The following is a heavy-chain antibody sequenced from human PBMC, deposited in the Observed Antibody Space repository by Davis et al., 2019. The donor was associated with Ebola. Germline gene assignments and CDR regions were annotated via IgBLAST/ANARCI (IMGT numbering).Heavy chain of an antibody. Sequence: ASVKVSCKASGYTFTSYDINWVRQAPGQGLEWMGWMNPNSGNTGYAQKFQGRVTMTRNTSISTAYMELSSLRSEDTAVYYCARDRSGYDYLTGFGYFDYWGQGTLVTVSS. CDR2: MNPNSGNT. CDR1: GYTFTSYD. CDR3: ARDRSGYDYLTGFGYFDY. J-gene: IGHJ4*02. V-gene: IGHV1-8*01. D-gene: IGHD5-12*01.